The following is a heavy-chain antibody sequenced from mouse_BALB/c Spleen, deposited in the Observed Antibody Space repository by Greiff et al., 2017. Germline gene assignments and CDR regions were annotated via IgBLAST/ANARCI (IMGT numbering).Heavy chain of an antibody. Sequence: EVMLVESGGGLVKPGGSLKLSCAASGFTFSSYAMSWVRQSPEKRLEWVAEISSGGSYTYYPDTVTGRFTISRDNAKNTLYLEMSSLRSEDTAMYYCARAGYRYPWFAYWGQGTLVTVSA. CDR1: GFTFSSYA. D-gene: IGHD2-14*01. CDR3: ARAGYRYPWFAY. J-gene: IGHJ3*01. CDR2: ISSGGSYT. V-gene: IGHV5-9-4*01.